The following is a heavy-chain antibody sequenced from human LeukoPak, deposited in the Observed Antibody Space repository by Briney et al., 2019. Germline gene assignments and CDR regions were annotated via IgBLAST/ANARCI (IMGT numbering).Heavy chain of an antibody. CDR3: ARDDFSIVGAPGH. V-gene: IGHV4-61*01. J-gene: IGHJ4*02. CDR1: GGSISTSSYF. CDR2: IYYSGST. D-gene: IGHD1-26*01. Sequence: SETLSLTCTISGGSISTSSYFWGWIRQPPGKGLEWIGYIYYSGSTNYNPSLKSRVTMSIDTSKNQFSLRLTSVTAADTAVYYCARDDFSIVGAPGHWGQGTLVTVSS.